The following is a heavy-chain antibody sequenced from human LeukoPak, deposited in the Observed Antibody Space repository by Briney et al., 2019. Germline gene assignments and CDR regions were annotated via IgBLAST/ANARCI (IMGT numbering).Heavy chain of an antibody. V-gene: IGHV3-74*01. CDR1: GFTFSSYW. D-gene: IGHD6-13*01. Sequence: GGSLRLSCAASGFTFSSYWMHWVRQAPGKGLVWVSRINTDGSSTSYADSVKGRFTISRDNAKNTLYLQMNSLRAEDTAVYYCARVAGWYSSSWYASPPPLWGQGTLVTVSS. CDR2: INTDGSST. J-gene: IGHJ4*02. CDR3: ARVAGWYSSSWYASPPPL.